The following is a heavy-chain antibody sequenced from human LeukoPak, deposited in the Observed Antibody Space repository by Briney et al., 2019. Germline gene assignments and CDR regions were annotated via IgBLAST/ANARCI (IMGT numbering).Heavy chain of an antibody. Sequence: SETLSLTCTVSGGSISSSSYYWGWIRQPPGKGLEWIGTIYYNGATQYNPSLKSRVTISVDTSKNQFSLKLNSVTATDTAVYYCARGPNYYDSSGYYYSAYFQHWGQGTLVTISS. CDR2: IYYNGAT. D-gene: IGHD3-22*01. V-gene: IGHV4-39*02. CDR3: ARGPNYYDSSGYYYSAYFQH. J-gene: IGHJ1*01. CDR1: GGSISSSSYY.